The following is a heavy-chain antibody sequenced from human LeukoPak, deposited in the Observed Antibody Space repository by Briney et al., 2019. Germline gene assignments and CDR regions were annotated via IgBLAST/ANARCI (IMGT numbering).Heavy chain of an antibody. Sequence: ASVKVSCKTSGYPFTTWEINWVRQAAGQGLEWMGCVHPNGGNTAYAQKFQGRVTMTRDTSISTAYIELSGLTSDDTAVYFCATGPRNDPWGQGALVTVSS. J-gene: IGHJ5*02. CDR2: VHPNGGNT. V-gene: IGHV1-8*01. CDR1: GYPFTTWE. D-gene: IGHD1-14*01. CDR3: ATGPRNDP.